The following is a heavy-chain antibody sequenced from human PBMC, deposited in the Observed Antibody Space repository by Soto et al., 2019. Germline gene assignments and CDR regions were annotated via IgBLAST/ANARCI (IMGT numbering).Heavy chain of an antibody. V-gene: IGHV4-4*02. CDR1: GASVSSTYW. D-gene: IGHD2-8*01. CDR3: ARRYAGNFDY. CDR2: INHRGST. Sequence: SETLSLTCAVSGASVSSTYWWSWVRQPPGKGPEWIGEINHRGSTNYNPSLKSRVTISVDTSKNQFSLKLSSVTAADTAVYYCARRYAGNFDYWGQGTLDTGSS. J-gene: IGHJ4*02.